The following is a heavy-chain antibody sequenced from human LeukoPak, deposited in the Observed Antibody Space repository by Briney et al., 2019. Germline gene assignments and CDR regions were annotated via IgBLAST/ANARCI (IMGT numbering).Heavy chain of an antibody. CDR3: ARGRIVVTMIGPIFAY. CDR1: GGSFSGYY. D-gene: IGHD3-22*01. J-gene: IGHJ4*02. CDR2: INHSGST. V-gene: IGHV4-34*01. Sequence: SETLSLTCAVYGGSFSGYYWSWIRQPPGKGLEWIGEINHSGSTNYNPSLKSRVTISVDTSKNQFSLKLSSVTTADTAVYYCARGRIVVTMIGPIFAYWGQGTLVTVSS.